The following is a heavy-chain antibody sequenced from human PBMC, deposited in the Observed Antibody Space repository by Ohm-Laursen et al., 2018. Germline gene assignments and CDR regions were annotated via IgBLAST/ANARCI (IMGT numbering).Heavy chain of an antibody. Sequence: GSLRLSCAASGFTFSSYYMHWVRQAPGKGLVWVSRINSVGSSTNYADSVKGRFTISRDNAKNTLYLQMNSLRAEDTAVYYCARAIPGNILDVWGQGTTVTVSS. V-gene: IGHV3-74*01. CDR3: ARAIPGNILDV. J-gene: IGHJ6*02. CDR2: INSVGSST. CDR1: GFTFSSYY. D-gene: IGHD2/OR15-2a*01.